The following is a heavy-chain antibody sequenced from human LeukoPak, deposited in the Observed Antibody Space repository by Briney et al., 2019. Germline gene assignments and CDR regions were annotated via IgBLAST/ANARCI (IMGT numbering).Heavy chain of an antibody. Sequence: ASVKVSCKASGYTFTGYYMHWVRQAPGQGLEWMGWINPNSGGTNYAQKCQGRVTMTRDTSISTAYMELSRLRSDDTAVYYCARDGGYYYDSSGYYEGFDPWGQGTLVTVSS. CDR2: INPNSGGT. CDR3: ARDGGYYYDSSGYYEGFDP. D-gene: IGHD3-22*01. J-gene: IGHJ5*02. CDR1: GYTFTGYY. V-gene: IGHV1-2*02.